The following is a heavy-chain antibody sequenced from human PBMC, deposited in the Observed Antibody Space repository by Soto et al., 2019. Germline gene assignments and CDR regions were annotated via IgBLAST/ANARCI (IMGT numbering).Heavy chain of an antibody. CDR2: IDDSGTGT. J-gene: IGHJ6*03. CDR3: AKPHALYYMDV. Sequence: GGSLRLSCAATGFTFSSYAMTWVRQAPGKGLEWVSTIDDSGTGTYYADSVKGRFTISRDNSKNTLYLQMNSLRVEDTAVYYCAKPHALYYMDVWGKGTTVTVSS. CDR1: GFTFSSYA. V-gene: IGHV3-23*01.